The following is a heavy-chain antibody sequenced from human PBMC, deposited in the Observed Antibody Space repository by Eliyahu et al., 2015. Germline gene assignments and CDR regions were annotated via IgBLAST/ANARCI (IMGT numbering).Heavy chain of an antibody. D-gene: IGHD2-21*02. J-gene: IGHJ4*02. CDR2: IYYSGGP. V-gene: IGHV4-39*01. CDR1: GGSISSSSYX. CDR3: ARQEGVAYCGGDCYSSFDY. Sequence: QLQLQESXPGLVKPSETLSLTCTVSGGSISSSSYXWGWXRQPPGKGLEWIGXIYYSGGPYYNPSLKSRVTISVDTSKNQFSLKLSSVTAADTAVYYCARQEGVAYCGGDCYSSFDYWGQGTLVTVSS.